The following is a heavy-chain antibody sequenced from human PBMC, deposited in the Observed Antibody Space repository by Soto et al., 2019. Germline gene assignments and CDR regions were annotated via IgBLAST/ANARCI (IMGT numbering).Heavy chain of an antibody. CDR2: ISAYNGNT. V-gene: IGHV1-18*01. J-gene: IGHJ4*02. D-gene: IGHD3-3*01. CDR3: ATVSDLEWLLGLVY. Sequence: ASVKVSCKASGYTFTSYGISWVRQAPGQGLEWMGWISAYNGNTNYAQKLQGRVTMTTDTSTSTAYMELRSLRSDDTAVYYCATVSDLEWLLGLVYWGQGTLVTVSS. CDR1: GYTFTSYG.